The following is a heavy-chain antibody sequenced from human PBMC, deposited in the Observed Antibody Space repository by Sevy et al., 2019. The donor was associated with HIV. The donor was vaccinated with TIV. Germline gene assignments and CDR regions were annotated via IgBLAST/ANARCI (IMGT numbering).Heavy chain of an antibody. Sequence: SGPTLVNPTQTLTLTCTFSGFSLKTSRVGVGWIRQPPGKALEWLAVIYWDDDHRYSPSPKSRLTISKDASKNQVVLTMTNADPVDTATYYCAHSRGTYYFDSSGSPKFDPSPFNIWGQGTVVTVSS. V-gene: IGHV2-5*02. CDR2: IYWDDDH. D-gene: IGHD3-22*01. CDR1: GFSLKTSRVG. CDR3: AHSRGTYYFDSSGSPKFDPSPFNI. J-gene: IGHJ3*02.